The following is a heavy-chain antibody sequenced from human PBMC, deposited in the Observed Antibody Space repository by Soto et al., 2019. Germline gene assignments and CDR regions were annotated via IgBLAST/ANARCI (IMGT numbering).Heavy chain of an antibody. J-gene: IGHJ4*02. CDR3: ARHLNRITISQG. CDR2: IYYSGST. V-gene: IGHV4-39*01. Sequence: PSETLSLTCTVSGGSISSSSYYWGWIRQPPGKVLEWIVSIYYSGSTYYNASLKSRVTISVDTSNNQFSLKLSSVTSADTAVYYWARHLNRITISQGWGQGTLVT. D-gene: IGHD3-3*01. CDR1: GGSISSSSYY.